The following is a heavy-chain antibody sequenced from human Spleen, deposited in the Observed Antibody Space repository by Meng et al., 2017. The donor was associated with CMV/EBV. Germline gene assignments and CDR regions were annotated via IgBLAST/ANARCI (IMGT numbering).Heavy chain of an antibody. CDR2: VSAENGDT. CDR1: GYNFAIYG. V-gene: IGHV1-18*01. D-gene: IGHD4-17*01. CDR3: ARAGAAVTTNFDF. Sequence: IQWVQSGPQLRRPGASVTVSCKASGYNFAIYGITWVRQAPGQGLEWVGWVSAENGDTEYGQKFQGRVTVTADTFTNTAYMEMRSLRSDDSAMYYCARAGAAVTTNFDFWGQGTLVTVSS. J-gene: IGHJ4*02.